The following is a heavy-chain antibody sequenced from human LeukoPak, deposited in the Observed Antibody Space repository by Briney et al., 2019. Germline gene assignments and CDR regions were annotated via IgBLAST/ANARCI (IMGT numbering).Heavy chain of an antibody. CDR1: GGSFSGYY. CDR3: ARGPPRLRFLEWYSERYWFDP. D-gene: IGHD3-3*01. J-gene: IGHJ5*02. CDR2: INHSGST. Sequence: SETLSLTCAVYGGSFSGYYWSWIRQPPGKGLEWIGEINHSGSTNYNPSLKSRVTISVDTSKNQFSLKLSSVTAADTAVYYCARGPPRLRFLEWYSERYWFDPWGQGTLVTVSS. V-gene: IGHV4-34*01.